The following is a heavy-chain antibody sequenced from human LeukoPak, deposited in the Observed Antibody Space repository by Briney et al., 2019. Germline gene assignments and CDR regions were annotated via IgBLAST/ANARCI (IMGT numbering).Heavy chain of an antibody. J-gene: IGHJ6*03. CDR1: EFSFRSYW. CDR2: IKRDGSEK. Sequence: PGGSLRLSCAASEFSFRSYWMTWVRQAPGKGLEWVADIKRDGSEKYYVDSVKGRFTISRDNAKNSLYLQMNSLRAEDTAVYYCARDENSKIVVALTGELDYYYYMDVWGKGTTVTVSS. D-gene: IGHD2-2*01. V-gene: IGHV3-7*01. CDR3: ARDENSKIVVALTGELDYYYYMDV.